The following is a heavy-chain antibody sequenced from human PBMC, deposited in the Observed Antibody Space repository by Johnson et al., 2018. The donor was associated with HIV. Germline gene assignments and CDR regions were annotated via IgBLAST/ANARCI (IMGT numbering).Heavy chain of an antibody. V-gene: IGHV3-30-3*01. J-gene: IGHJ3*02. D-gene: IGHD3-22*01. CDR2: ISYDGSNK. CDR3: ASDHYDSSGYYPEAFDI. CDR1: GFTFSSYA. Sequence: QVQLVESGGGVVQPGRSLRLSCAASGFTFSSYAMHWVRQAPGKGLEWVAVISYDGSNKYYADSAKGRFTISRDNSKNTLYLQMNSLRAEDTAVYYCASDHYDSSGYYPEAFDIWGQGTMVTVSS.